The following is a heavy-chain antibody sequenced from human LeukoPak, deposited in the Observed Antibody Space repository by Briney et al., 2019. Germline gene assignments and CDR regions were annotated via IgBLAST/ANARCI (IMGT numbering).Heavy chain of an antibody. CDR1: GFTFSSYA. V-gene: IGHV3-23*01. CDR3: AKLIPGQDDDSGTDS. CDR2: ISGSGGST. J-gene: IGHJ4*02. Sequence: PGGSLRLSCEASGFTFSSYAMSWVRQAPGKGLEWVSTISGSGGSTYYADSVKGRFTISRDNSKNTLYLQMNGLRVEDTAVYRCAKLIPGQDDDSGTDSWGQGTLVTVSS. D-gene: IGHD3-22*01.